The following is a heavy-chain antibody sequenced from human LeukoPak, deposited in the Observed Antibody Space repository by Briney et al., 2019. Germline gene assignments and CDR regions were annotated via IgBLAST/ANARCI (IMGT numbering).Heavy chain of an antibody. CDR1: GFTFSSYW. Sequence: PGGSLRLSCAASGFTFSSYWMHWVRQAPGKGLVWMSRINADGIGTYYADSVKGRFTISRDNAKNTLYLQMNSLRDEDTAVYYCVRAASGTRNAFDVWGQGTMVTVSS. J-gene: IGHJ3*01. CDR2: INADGIGT. V-gene: IGHV3-74*01. CDR3: VRAASGTRNAFDV. D-gene: IGHD1-1*01.